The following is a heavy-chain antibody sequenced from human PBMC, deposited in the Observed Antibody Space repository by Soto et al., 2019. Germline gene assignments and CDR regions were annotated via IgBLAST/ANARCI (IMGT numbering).Heavy chain of an antibody. V-gene: IGHV3-23*01. Sequence: GGSLRLSCAASGLIFSNYGMNWVRQAPGKGLEWVSSISSGGGYTTYYADSVKGRFTISRDNSKNTVYLQMNSLRAEDTAVYYCAKEGTRDEYYFDYWGQGTLVTVSS. CDR1: GLIFSNYG. CDR3: AKEGTRDEYYFDY. CDR2: ISSGGGYTT. D-gene: IGHD3-10*01. J-gene: IGHJ4*02.